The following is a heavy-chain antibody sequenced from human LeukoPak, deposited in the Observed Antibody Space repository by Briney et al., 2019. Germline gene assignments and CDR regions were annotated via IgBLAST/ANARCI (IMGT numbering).Heavy chain of an antibody. CDR3: AKSEAEQFHPYFDY. CDR2: ISGGGGST. CDR1: GFTFRNYA. V-gene: IGHV3-23*01. Sequence: GGSLRLSCAASGFTFRNYAMSWVRQAPGEGLEWVSAISGGGGSTYYADSVKGRFTISRDNSNNTLYLQMYTLRAEDTAVYYCAKSEAEQFHPYFDYWGQGTLVTVSS. D-gene: IGHD1-26*01. J-gene: IGHJ4*02.